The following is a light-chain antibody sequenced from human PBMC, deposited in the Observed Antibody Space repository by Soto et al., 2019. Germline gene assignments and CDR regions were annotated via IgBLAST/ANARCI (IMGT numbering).Light chain of an antibody. Sequence: DLQMTQSPSTLSASVGDRVTITCRASQSIGVWLAWYQQKPGTAPKLLIYKTSTLDSGVPLRFSGSGSGTEFTLTISSLPPDDFATYYCQQYINYFRTFGQGTKVEIK. J-gene: IGKJ1*01. CDR1: QSIGVW. V-gene: IGKV1-5*03. CDR2: KTS. CDR3: QQYINYFRT.